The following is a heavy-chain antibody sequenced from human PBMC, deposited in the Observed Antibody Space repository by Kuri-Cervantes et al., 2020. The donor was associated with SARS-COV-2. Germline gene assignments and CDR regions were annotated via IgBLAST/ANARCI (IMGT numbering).Heavy chain of an antibody. D-gene: IGHD2-15*01. CDR3: ARTGLPGWYYYYGMDV. CDR2: ISSSGSTI. CDR1: GFTFSDYY. J-gene: IGHJ6*02. Sequence: GGSLRLSCAASGFTFSDYYMSWIRQAPGKGLEWVSYISSSGSTIYYADSVKDRFTISRDNAKNSLYLQMNSLRAEDTAVYYCARTGLPGWYYYYGMDVWGQGTTVTVSS. V-gene: IGHV3-11*01.